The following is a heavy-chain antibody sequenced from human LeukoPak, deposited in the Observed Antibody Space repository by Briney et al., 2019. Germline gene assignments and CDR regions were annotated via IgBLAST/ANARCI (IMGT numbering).Heavy chain of an antibody. J-gene: IGHJ5*02. CDR2: ISGSGGST. CDR3: AKVGGSIAARSNWFDP. CDR1: GFTFSSYA. D-gene: IGHD6-6*01. V-gene: IGHV3-23*01. Sequence: GGSLRLSCAASGFTFSSYAMSWVRQAPGKGLEWVSAISGSGGSTYYADSVKGRFTISRDNSKNTLYLQMNSLRAEDTAVYYCAKVGGSIAARSNWFDPWGQGTLVTVSS.